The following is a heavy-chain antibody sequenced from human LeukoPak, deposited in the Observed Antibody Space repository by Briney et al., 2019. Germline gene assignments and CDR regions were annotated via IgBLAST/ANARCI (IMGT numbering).Heavy chain of an antibody. J-gene: IGHJ4*02. CDR2: ISGSGGTT. D-gene: IGHD4-17*01. CDR1: GFTFTNYA. Sequence: GGYLRLFCAASGFTFTNYAMNWVRQAPGKGLEWVSVISGSGGTTYYADSVKGRFTISRDNSKNTLYLQMNSLRAEDTAIYYCAQKDTVTAGFDYWGQGTLVTVSS. V-gene: IGHV3-23*01. CDR3: AQKDTVTAGFDY.